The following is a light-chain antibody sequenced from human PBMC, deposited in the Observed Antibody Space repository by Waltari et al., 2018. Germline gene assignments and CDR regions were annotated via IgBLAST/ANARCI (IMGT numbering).Light chain of an antibody. CDR2: EAS. CDR3: QQYNSYSLYT. Sequence: DIQMTQSPSTLSASVGDRVTITCRANKSISTWLAWYQQKPGTAPKLLIYEASTLQTGVPSRFSGTGSGTDFTLTISSLQPDDFATYYCQQYNSYSLYTFGQGTKLEI. J-gene: IGKJ2*01. CDR1: KSISTW. V-gene: IGKV1-5*03.